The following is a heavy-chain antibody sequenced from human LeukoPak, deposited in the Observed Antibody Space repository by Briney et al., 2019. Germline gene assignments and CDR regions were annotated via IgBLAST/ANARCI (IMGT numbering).Heavy chain of an antibody. D-gene: IGHD2-21*02. CDR1: GYSFTSYW. Sequence: GESLKISCKGPGYSFTSYWIGWVRQMPGKGLEWMGIIYPGDSDTRYSPSFQGQVTISADKSISTAYLQWSSLKASDTAMYYCARRLAYCGGDCNYFDYWGQGTLVTVSS. CDR3: ARRLAYCGGDCNYFDY. V-gene: IGHV5-51*01. CDR2: IYPGDSDT. J-gene: IGHJ4*02.